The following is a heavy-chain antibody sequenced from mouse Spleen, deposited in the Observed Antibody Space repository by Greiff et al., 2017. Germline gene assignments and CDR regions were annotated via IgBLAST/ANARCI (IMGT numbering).Heavy chain of an antibody. CDR3: ARRGLRSFAY. V-gene: IGHV1-81*01. CDR2: IYPRSGNT. CDR1: GYTFTSYG. J-gene: IGHJ3*01. Sequence: VQLQQSGAELARPGASVKLSCKASGYTFTSYGISWVKQRTGQGLEWIGEIYPRSGNTYYNEKFKGKATLTVDKSSSTAYMQLKSLTSEDSAVYYCARRGLRSFAYWGQGTLVTVSA. D-gene: IGHD1-1*01.